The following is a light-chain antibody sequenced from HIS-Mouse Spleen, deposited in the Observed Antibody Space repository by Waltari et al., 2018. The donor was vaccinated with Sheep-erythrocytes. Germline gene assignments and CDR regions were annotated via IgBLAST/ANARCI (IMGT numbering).Light chain of an antibody. Sequence: QSALTQPRSVSGSPGRSVTIPCTGTSIHVCGYNYVSWYHQHPGKAPKLMIYDVSKRPSGVPDRFSGSKSGNTASLTISGLQAEDEADYYCCSYAGSYTLVFGGGTKLTVL. J-gene: IGLJ2*01. CDR2: DVS. CDR1: SIHVCGYNY. V-gene: IGLV2-11*01. CDR3: CSYAGSYTLV.